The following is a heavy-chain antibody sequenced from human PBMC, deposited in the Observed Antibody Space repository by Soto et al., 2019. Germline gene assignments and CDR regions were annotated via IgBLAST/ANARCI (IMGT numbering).Heavy chain of an antibody. CDR2: IYYSGST. D-gene: IGHD2-15*01. CDR1: GGSISSSSYY. Sequence: QLQLQESGPGLVKPSETLSLTCTVSGGSISSSSYYWGWIRQPPGKGLEWIGSIYYSGSTYYNPSLKSRVTISVDTSKNQFSLKLSSVTAADTAVYYCARQYGGKGGPPDWFDPWGQGTLVTVSS. J-gene: IGHJ5*02. CDR3: ARQYGGKGGPPDWFDP. V-gene: IGHV4-39*01.